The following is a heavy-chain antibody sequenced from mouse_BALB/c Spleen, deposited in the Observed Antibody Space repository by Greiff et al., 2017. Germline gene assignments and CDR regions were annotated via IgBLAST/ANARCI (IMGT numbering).Heavy chain of an antibody. J-gene: IGHJ2*01. Sequence: EVMLVESGAELVRSGASVKLSCTASGFNIKDYYMHWVKQRPEQGLEWIGWIDPENGDTEYAPKFQGKATMTADTSSNTAYLQLSSLTSEDTAVYYCNGITTVVAGGYWGQGTTLTVSS. CDR3: NGITTVVAGGY. D-gene: IGHD1-1*01. V-gene: IGHV14-4*02. CDR1: GFNIKDYY. CDR2: IDPENGDT.